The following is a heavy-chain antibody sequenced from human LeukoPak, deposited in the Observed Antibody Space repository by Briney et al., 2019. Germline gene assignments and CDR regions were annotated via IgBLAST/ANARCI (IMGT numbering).Heavy chain of an antibody. CDR2: IRNKANSYTT. CDR1: GFTFSDHY. J-gene: IGHJ4*02. D-gene: IGHD6-13*01. CDR3: ARGGSSSSWYPFDY. V-gene: IGHV3-72*01. Sequence: GGSLRLSCAASGFTFSDHYMDWVRQAPGKGLKWVGRIRNKANSYTTEYAASVKGRFTISRDDSKNSLYLQMNNLKTEDTAVYYCARGGSSSSWYPFDYWGQGTLVTVSS.